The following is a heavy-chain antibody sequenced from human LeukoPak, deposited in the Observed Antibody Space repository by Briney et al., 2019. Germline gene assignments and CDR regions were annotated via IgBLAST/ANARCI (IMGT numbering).Heavy chain of an antibody. D-gene: IGHD6-6*01. V-gene: IGHV1-2*02. CDR2: INPNSGGT. CDR1: GYTFTGYY. J-gene: IGHJ4*02. CDR3: ARGREYSGSSGDY. Sequence: ASVKVSCKASGYTFTGYYMHWVRQAPGQGLEWMGWINPNSGGTNYAQKFQGRVTMTGDTSISTAYMELSRLRSDDTAVYYCARGREYSGSSGDYWGQGTLVTVSS.